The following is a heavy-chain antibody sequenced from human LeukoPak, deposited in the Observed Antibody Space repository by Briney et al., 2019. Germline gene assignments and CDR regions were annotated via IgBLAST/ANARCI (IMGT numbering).Heavy chain of an antibody. J-gene: IGHJ4*02. CDR2: IYSGGST. D-gene: IGHD1-7*01. V-gene: IGHV3-66*01. Sequence: WGSLRLSCAASEFSVGSNYMTWVRQAPGKGLEWVSLIYSGGSTYYADSVKGRFTISRDNSKNTLYLQMNSLRAEDTAEYYCAKEQRDWNYGVFDYWGQGTQVTVSS. CDR1: EFSVGSNY. CDR3: AKEQRDWNYGVFDY.